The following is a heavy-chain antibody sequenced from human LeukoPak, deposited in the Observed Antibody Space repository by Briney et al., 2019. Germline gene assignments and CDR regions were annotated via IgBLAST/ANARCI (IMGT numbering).Heavy chain of an antibody. CDR1: GYTFTSYD. J-gene: IGHJ4*02. CDR2: MNPNSGNT. Sequence: GASVKVSCKASGYTFTSYDINWVRQATGQGLEWMGWMNPNSGNTGYAQKFQGRVTMTRNTSISTAYMELSSLRSEDTAVYYCARGSFSSGWYDYWGQGTLVTVSS. CDR3: ARGSFSSGWYDY. D-gene: IGHD6-19*01. V-gene: IGHV1-8*01.